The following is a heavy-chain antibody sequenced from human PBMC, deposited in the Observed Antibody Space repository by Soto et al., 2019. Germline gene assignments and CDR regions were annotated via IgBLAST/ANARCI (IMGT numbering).Heavy chain of an antibody. Sequence: KPSETLSLTCTVSGGSVGSGSYQWTWIRQPPGKGLEWIGYIHVSGSTNDNPSLKGRVTMSIDTSKNQFSLKLSSVTAADTAVYYCARDGHGMDVWGQGTKVTDSS. V-gene: IGHV4-61*01. CDR2: IHVSGST. CDR3: ARDGHGMDV. CDR1: GGSVGSGSYQ. J-gene: IGHJ6*02.